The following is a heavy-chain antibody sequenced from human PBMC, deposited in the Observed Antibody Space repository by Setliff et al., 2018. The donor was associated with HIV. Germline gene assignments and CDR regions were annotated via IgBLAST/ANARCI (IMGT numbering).Heavy chain of an antibody. Sequence: PSETLSLTCAVYGGSFSEYYWSWIRQSPGKGLEWIGEINHIGSTHYNPPLKSRATISVDTSKNQFSLRLNSVTAADTAVYYCARGATLLPGYSDRWEYFYMDVWGKGTTVTVSS. CDR2: INHIGST. CDR1: GGSFSEYY. J-gene: IGHJ6*03. D-gene: IGHD5-12*01. CDR3: ARGATLLPGYSDRWEYFYMDV. V-gene: IGHV4-34*01.